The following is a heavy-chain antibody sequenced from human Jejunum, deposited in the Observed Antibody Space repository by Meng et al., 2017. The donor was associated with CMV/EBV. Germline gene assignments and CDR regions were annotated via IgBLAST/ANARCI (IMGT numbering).Heavy chain of an antibody. Sequence: GYTFSGYYMHWVRQAPGQGLEWMAWINPNSGDTNYAQNFQGRVCLTRDTSISTAYMELSRLRSDDTAVYYCVRDLTGDCSSTPCSLLWGQGTLVTVSS. CDR2: INPNSGDT. CDR3: VRDLTGDCSSTPCSLL. V-gene: IGHV1-2*02. J-gene: IGHJ4*02. D-gene: IGHD2-2*01. CDR1: GYTFSGYY.